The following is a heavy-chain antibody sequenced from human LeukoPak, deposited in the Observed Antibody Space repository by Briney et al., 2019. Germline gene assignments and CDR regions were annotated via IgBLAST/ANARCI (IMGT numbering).Heavy chain of an antibody. CDR3: ARARCSSTSCYISDGAFDI. CDR1: GGSISGGDYY. D-gene: IGHD2-2*02. Sequence: SETLSLTCTVSGGSISGGDYYWSWIRQPPGKGLEWIGYIYYSGSTYYNPSLKSRVTISVDTSKNQFSLKLSSVTAADTAVYYCARARCSSTSCYISDGAFDIWGQGTMVTVSS. V-gene: IGHV4-30-4*08. J-gene: IGHJ3*02. CDR2: IYYSGST.